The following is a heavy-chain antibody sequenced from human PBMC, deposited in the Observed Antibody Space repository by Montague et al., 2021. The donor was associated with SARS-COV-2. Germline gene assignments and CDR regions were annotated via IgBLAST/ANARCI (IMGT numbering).Heavy chain of an antibody. CDR1: GGSINNTIYY. J-gene: IGHJ5*02. CDR3: ARLTTSGSIA. D-gene: IGHD6-19*01. V-gene: IGHV4-39*02. Sequence: SETLSLTCTVSGGSINNTIYYLGRISQPPGKGLEWIGSIFYRWYPHHNASLKSRVTVSVDTPKNHFPLNLTSVTAAETALYYCARLTTSGSIAWGQGTLVTVA. CDR2: IFYRWYP.